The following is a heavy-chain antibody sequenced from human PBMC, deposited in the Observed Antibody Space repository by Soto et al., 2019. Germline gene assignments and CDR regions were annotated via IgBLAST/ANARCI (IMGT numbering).Heavy chain of an antibody. Sequence: PGGSLRLSCAASGFTFSSYAMSWVRQAPGKGLEWVSAISGSGGSTYYADSVKGRFTISRDNSKNTLYLQMNSLRAEDTAVYYCARDRIAYDAFDIWGQGTMVTVSS. CDR1: GFTFSSYA. J-gene: IGHJ3*02. V-gene: IGHV3-23*01. D-gene: IGHD2-21*01. CDR3: ARDRIAYDAFDI. CDR2: ISGSGGST.